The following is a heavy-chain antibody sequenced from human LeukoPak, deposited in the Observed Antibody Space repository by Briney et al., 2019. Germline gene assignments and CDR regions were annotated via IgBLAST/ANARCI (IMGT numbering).Heavy chain of an antibody. J-gene: IGHJ4*02. CDR3: ARGEDYGDYFDY. D-gene: IGHD4-17*01. CDR1: GFTVSANY. V-gene: IGHV3-53*01. Sequence: GGSLRLSCAASGFTVSANYMSWVRQAPGKGLEWVSVICSGGSTYYADSVKGRFTISRDNSKNTLSLQMNSLRAEDTAVYYCARGEDYGDYFDYWGQGTLVTVSS. CDR2: ICSGGST.